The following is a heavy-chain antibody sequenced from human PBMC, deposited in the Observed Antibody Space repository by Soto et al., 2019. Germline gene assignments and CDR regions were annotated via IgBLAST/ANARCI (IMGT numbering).Heavy chain of an antibody. D-gene: IGHD4-17*01. CDR3: ANHGGFDF. CDR2: ISVRGDYR. CDR1: GFTFSSSG. V-gene: IGHV3-23*01. Sequence: EGHLLQSGGGLVQPGESLRVSCAASGFTFSSSGMSWVRQAPGKGLEWVSSISVRGDYRYYADSVKGRFTISRDNSKNTLYLQMNSLTAEDTAVYYCANHGGFDFWGQGTMVAVS. J-gene: IGHJ3*01.